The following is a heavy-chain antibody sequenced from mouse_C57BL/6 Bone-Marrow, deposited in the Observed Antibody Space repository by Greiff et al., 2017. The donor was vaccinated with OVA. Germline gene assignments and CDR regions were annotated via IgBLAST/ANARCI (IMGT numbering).Heavy chain of an antibody. CDR2: INPNNGGT. V-gene: IGHV1-26*01. J-gene: IGHJ1*03. Sequence: EVQLQQSGPELVKPGASVKISCKASGYTFTDYYMNWVKQSHGKSLEWIGDINPNNGGTSYNQKFKGKATLTVDKSSSTAYMELSSMTSEDSAVYSCASYSIFVYCYFAVWGTAPTVPFAS. CDR3: ASYSIFVYCYFAV. D-gene: IGHD2-5*01. CDR1: GYTFTDYY.